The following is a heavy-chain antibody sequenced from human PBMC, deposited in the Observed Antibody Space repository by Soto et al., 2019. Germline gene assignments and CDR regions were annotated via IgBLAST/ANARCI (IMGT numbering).Heavy chain of an antibody. CDR2: IYWNDDK. V-gene: IGHV2-5*01. J-gene: IGHJ4*02. D-gene: IGHD6-13*01. Sequence: QITLKESGPTLVKPTQTLTLTCTFSGFSLSTSGVGVGWIRQPPGKALEWLALIYWNDDKRYSPSLKSRLTSTKDTSKNQVVLTMTNMDPVDTAKYYCAHSVAAAGTPDYWGQGTLFTVSS. CDR1: GFSLSTSGVG. CDR3: AHSVAAAGTPDY.